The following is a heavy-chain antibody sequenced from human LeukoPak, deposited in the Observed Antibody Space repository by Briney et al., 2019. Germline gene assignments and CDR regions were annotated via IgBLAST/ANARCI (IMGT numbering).Heavy chain of an antibody. CDR2: INHSGST. D-gene: IGHD6-19*01. J-gene: IGHJ4*02. Sequence: PSETLSLTCAVYGGSFSGHYWSWIRQPPGKGLEWIGEINHSGSTNYNPSLKSRVTISVDTSKNQFSLKLSSVTAADTAVYYCARFTTIAVAGTVFYFDYWGQGTLVTVSS. CDR3: ARFTTIAVAGTVFYFDY. V-gene: IGHV4-34*01. CDR1: GGSFSGHY.